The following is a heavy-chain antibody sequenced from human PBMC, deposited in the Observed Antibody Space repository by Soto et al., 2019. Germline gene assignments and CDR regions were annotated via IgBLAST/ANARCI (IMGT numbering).Heavy chain of an antibody. J-gene: IGHJ5*02. Sequence: TSETLSLTCTVSGVSISTFYWGWIRQPPGKGLEWIGYISYIGSAKYNPSLKSRVTISGDTSKNQFSLKVNSVTAADTAVYYCARGSPLLRWLSPTLGSSRCFAPWGQGPL. CDR3: ARGSPLLRWLSPTLGSSRCFAP. CDR2: ISYIGSA. CDR1: GVSISTFY. D-gene: IGHD6-6*01. V-gene: IGHV4-59*12.